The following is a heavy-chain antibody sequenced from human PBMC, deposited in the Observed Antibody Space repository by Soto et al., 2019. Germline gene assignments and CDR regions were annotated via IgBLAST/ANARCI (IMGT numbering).Heavy chain of an antibody. V-gene: IGHV4-4*07. J-gene: IGHJ4*02. D-gene: IGHD1-1*01. CDR1: GGSIDGYY. Sequence: PSETLSLTCSVSGGSIDGYYWTWIRQPAGRGLEWIGQIYDSYSITYNPSLQSRVTLSIDTSAKQFSLRLNSVTAADTGVYYCARSGRGSNWNDYWGQGTLVTVSS. CDR2: IYDSYSI. CDR3: ARSGRGSNWNDY.